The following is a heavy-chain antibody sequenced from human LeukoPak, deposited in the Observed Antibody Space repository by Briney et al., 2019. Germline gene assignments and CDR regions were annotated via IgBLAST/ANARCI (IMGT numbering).Heavy chain of an antibody. CDR3: ARVHCSGGGCSS. Sequence: GGSLRLSCAASGFTFSDFYMSWILQAPGKGLEFISYISGGGDTIFYADSVKGRFTISRDNAKNSPYLQMNSLRAEDTAVYYCARVHCSGGGCSSWGQGTLVTVSS. CDR1: GFTFSDFY. J-gene: IGHJ4*02. V-gene: IGHV3-11*01. CDR2: ISGGGDTI. D-gene: IGHD2-15*01.